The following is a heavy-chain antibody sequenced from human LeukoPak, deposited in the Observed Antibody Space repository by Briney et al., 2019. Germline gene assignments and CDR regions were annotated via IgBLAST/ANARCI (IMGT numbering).Heavy chain of an antibody. CDR3: ARGNRHFDD. CDR2: ISYSGST. V-gene: IGHV4-59*01. J-gene: IGHJ4*02. CDR1: GGSLSGYY. D-gene: IGHD2/OR15-2a*01. Sequence: PETLSLTCTVSGGSLSGYYWSWIPQPPGKGVEWIGYISYSGSTNYKPALKSRITISLDTSKKQFSLKLNSVAAADTAVYYCARGNRHFDDWGQGTMVTVSS.